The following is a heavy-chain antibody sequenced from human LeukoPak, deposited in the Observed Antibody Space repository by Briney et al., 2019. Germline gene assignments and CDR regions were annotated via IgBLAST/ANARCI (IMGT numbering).Heavy chain of an antibody. J-gene: IGHJ4*02. V-gene: IGHV2-5*02. CDR3: AHAPIVLMPPWRYYFDY. Sequence: SGPTLVEPPQTLTLTCTFSGFSLTTSGVAVGWIRQPPGKALEWLALIYRDNDKRYRPSLKSRLTITKDTSKNQVVLTMTDMDPVDTATYYCAHAPIVLMPPWRYYFDYWGQGILVTVSS. D-gene: IGHD2-8*01. CDR1: GFSLTTSGVA. CDR2: IYRDNDK.